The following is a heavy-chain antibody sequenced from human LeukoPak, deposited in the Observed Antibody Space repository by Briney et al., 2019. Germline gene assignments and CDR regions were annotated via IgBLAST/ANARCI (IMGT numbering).Heavy chain of an antibody. J-gene: IGHJ4*02. Sequence: ASVKVSCKASGGTFSSYAISWVRQAPGQGLEWMGWINPNSGGTNYAQKFQGRVTMTRDTSISTAYMELSRLRSDDTAVYYCARGPHYYDSSGYTAYWGQGTLVTVSS. CDR2: INPNSGGT. V-gene: IGHV1-2*02. D-gene: IGHD3-22*01. CDR3: ARGPHYYDSSGYTAY. CDR1: GGTFSSYA.